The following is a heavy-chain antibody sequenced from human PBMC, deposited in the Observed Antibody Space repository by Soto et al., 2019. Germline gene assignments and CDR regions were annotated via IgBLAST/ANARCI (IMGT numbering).Heavy chain of an antibody. CDR1: GFSFGDYW. CDR3: AKLGSGYYTGLYFDY. V-gene: IGHV3-7*03. Sequence: EVQLVESGGALVQRGGSLRLSCAASGFSFGDYWMSWVRQAPGKGLEWVAHMKKDGSEKYYVDSVKGRFSVSRDNSKTSLYLQMDSLRAEDTAVYYCAKLGSGYYTGLYFDYWGQGTLVTVSS. J-gene: IGHJ4*02. D-gene: IGHD3-3*01. CDR2: MKKDGSEK.